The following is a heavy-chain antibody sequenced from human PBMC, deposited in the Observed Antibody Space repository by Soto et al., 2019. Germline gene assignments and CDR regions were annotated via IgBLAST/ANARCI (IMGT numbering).Heavy chain of an antibody. CDR2: IIPIFGTA. Sequence: GASVKVSCKASGGTFSSYAISWVRQAPGQGLEWMGGIIPIFGTANYAQKFQGRVTITADESTSTAYMELSSLRSEDTAVYYCARNDFWSGYYHWFDPWGQGTLVTVSS. CDR3: ARNDFWSGYYHWFDP. CDR1: GGTFSSYA. V-gene: IGHV1-69*13. J-gene: IGHJ5*02. D-gene: IGHD3-3*01.